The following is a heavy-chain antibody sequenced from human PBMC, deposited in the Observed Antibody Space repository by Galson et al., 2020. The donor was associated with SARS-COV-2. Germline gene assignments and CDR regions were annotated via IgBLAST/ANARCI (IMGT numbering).Heavy chain of an antibody. CDR1: GLSINSDFY. CDR3: ARPSSSGYYSIWYFDL. J-gene: IGHJ2*01. V-gene: IGHV4-38-2*01. D-gene: IGHD3-22*01. Sequence: SQTLSLTCAVSGLSINSDFYWGWIRQPPGKGLEWIGNIYQGGTTYYNPSLKSRVTISIVQSKNQFSLTMTSVTAADTAVYYCARPSSSGYYSIWYFDLWGRGTLVTVSS. CDR2: IYQGGTT.